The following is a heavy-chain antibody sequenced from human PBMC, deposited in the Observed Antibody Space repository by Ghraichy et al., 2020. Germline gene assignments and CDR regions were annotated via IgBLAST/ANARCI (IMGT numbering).Heavy chain of an antibody. Sequence: AGSLRLSCAASGFSFASYAMSWVRQVPGKGLQWVSGNTGSGETTHYAESVRGRFSISRDNSKSTLFLQMNSLRAEDTAIYYCARHPVSYYDVLSGFYPFDYWGQGTLVTVSS. CDR2: NTGSGETT. D-gene: IGHD3-3*01. CDR1: GFSFASYA. CDR3: ARHPVSYYDVLSGFYPFDY. J-gene: IGHJ4*02. V-gene: IGHV3-23*01.